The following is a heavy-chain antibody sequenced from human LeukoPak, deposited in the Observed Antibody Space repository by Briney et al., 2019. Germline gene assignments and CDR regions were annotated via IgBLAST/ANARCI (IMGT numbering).Heavy chain of an antibody. Sequence: PGGSLRLSCAASGFTFSSYAMSWVRQAPGKGLEWVSAISGSGGSTYYADSVKGRFTISRGNSKNTLYLQMNSLRAEDTAVYYCAKGLSHYGDYLAFDYWGQGTLVTVSS. CDR1: GFTFSSYA. V-gene: IGHV3-23*01. CDR3: AKGLSHYGDYLAFDY. J-gene: IGHJ4*02. D-gene: IGHD4-17*01. CDR2: ISGSGGST.